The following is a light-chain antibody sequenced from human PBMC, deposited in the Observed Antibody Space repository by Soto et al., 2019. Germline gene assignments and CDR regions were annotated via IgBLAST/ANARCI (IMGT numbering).Light chain of an antibody. CDR3: QQRDSWPLN. CDR1: QTVSTY. CDR2: SAS. V-gene: IGKV3-11*01. Sequence: EIVLTQSPAILSLSPGERATLSCRTNQTVSTYLAWYQHKTGQAPRLLIYSASKRATGIPARFSGSGSGTDFTPTITSLEPEACAFYYCQQRDSWPLNFGGGTKV. J-gene: IGKJ4*01.